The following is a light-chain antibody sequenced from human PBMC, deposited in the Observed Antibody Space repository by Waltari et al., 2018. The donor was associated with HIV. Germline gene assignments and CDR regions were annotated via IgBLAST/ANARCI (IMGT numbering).Light chain of an antibody. CDR3: SSYTSSTTLL. J-gene: IGLJ2*01. CDR2: EVS. V-gene: IGLV2-14*01. CDR1: SSDVGGYHY. Sequence: QSALTQPASVSGSPGPSITLPCPGTSSDVGGYHYVYWYQQHPGKAPKLIIYEVSNRPSGISNRFSGSKSGNTASLTISGLQAEDEADYYCSSYTSSTTLLFGGGTKLTVL.